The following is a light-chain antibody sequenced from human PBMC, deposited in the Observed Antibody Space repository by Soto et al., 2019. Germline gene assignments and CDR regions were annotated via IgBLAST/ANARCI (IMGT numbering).Light chain of an antibody. J-gene: IGLJ1*01. V-gene: IGLV2-14*03. CDR1: SSDVGAFNY. Sequence: QSALTQPASVCGSPGQAITISCSGTSSDVGAFNYVSWYQQDPGKAPKLMIYDVSNRPSGVSNRFSGSKSGNTASLTISGLRAEDEADYYCNSYTSNNTYVFGTGTKLTVL. CDR3: NSYTSNNTYV. CDR2: DVS.